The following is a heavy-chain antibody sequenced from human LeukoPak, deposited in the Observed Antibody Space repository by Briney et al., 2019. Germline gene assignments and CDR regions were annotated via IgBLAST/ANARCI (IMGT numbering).Heavy chain of an antibody. Sequence: QPGGSLRPSCAASGFTFSSYWRSWVRQAAREGLGWVANIKEDGSEKYYLDSVKGRFTSSRHNDKNSLYLQMNSLRAEDTAVYYCARGHSSGWRISTRPLDYWGQGTLVTVSS. CDR1: GFTFSSYW. J-gene: IGHJ4*02. CDR2: IKEDGSEK. V-gene: IGHV3-7*01. D-gene: IGHD6-19*01. CDR3: ARGHSSGWRISTRPLDY.